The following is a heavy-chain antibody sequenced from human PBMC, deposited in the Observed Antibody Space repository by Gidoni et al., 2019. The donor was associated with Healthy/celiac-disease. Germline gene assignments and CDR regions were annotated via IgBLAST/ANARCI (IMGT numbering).Heavy chain of an antibody. CDR3: ARVLHYGGDDKALDY. CDR2: IYYSGSP. D-gene: IGHD2-21*01. CDR1: GGSISSYY. J-gene: IGHJ4*02. V-gene: IGHV4-59*01. Sequence: QVQLQESGPGLVKPSETLSLTCTVSGGSISSYYWRWIRQPPGKGLEWIWYIYYSGSPNYNPSLKSRGTISVDTSKNQFSLKLSSVTAADTAVYYCARVLHYGGDDKALDYWGQGTLVTVSS.